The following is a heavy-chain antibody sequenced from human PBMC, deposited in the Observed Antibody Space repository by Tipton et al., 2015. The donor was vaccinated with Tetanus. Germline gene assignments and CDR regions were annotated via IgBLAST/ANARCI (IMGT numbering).Heavy chain of an antibody. CDR3: ARANNDDPKKGPFDY. D-gene: IGHD1/OR15-1a*01. V-gene: IGHV4-61*08. CDR1: GGSVRSGDYD. J-gene: IGHJ4*02. Sequence: TLSLTCTVSGGSVRSGDYDWNWIRQPPGKGLEWIGYVHYSGRTNKSPSLKSRLTLSIDKSTNQFSLRLTSVTAADTAVYYCARANNDDPKKGPFDYWGQGARVIVSS. CDR2: VHYSGRT.